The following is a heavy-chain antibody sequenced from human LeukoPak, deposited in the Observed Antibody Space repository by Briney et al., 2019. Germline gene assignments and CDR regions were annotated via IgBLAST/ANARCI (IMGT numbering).Heavy chain of an antibody. CDR1: GFTFDDYA. Sequence: GGSLRLSCAASGFTFDDYAMHWVRQARGKGLEWVSGISWNSGSIGYADSVKGRFTISRDNAKNSLYLQMNSLRAEDTALYYCAKGEYYYDSSGYYYFDYWGQGTLVTVSS. CDR3: AKGEYYYDSSGYYYFDY. D-gene: IGHD3-22*01. J-gene: IGHJ4*02. V-gene: IGHV3-9*01. CDR2: ISWNSGSI.